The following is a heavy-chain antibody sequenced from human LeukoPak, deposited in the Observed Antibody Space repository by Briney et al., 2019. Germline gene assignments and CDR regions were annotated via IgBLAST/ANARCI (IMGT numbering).Heavy chain of an antibody. CDR1: GGSISSSSYY. CDR3: ARRGSGWYGKFDY. D-gene: IGHD6-19*01. J-gene: IGHJ4*02. Sequence: PSETLSLTCTVSGGSISSSSYYWGWIRQPPGKGLEWIGSIYYSGSTYYNPSLKSRVTISVDTSKNQFSLKLSSATAADTAVYYCARRGSGWYGKFDYWGQGTLVTVSS. V-gene: IGHV4-39*01. CDR2: IYYSGST.